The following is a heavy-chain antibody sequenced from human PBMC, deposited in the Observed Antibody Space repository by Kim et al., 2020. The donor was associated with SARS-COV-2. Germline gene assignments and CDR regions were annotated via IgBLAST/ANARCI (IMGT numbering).Heavy chain of an antibody. CDR1: GYTFTSYG. CDR2: ISAYNGNT. D-gene: IGHD3-3*01. CDR3: ARASPGYDFWSGYYHWDNWHYYYYGMDV. J-gene: IGHJ6*02. Sequence: ASVKVSCKASGYTFTSYGISWVRQAPGQGLEWMGWISAYNGNTNYAQKLQGRVTMTTDTSTSTAYMELRSLRSDDTAVYYCARASPGYDFWSGYYHWDNWHYYYYGMDVWGQGTTVTVSS. V-gene: IGHV1-18*01.